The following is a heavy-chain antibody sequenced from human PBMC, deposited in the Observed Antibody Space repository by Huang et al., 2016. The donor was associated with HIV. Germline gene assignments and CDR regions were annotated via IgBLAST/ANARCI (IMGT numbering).Heavy chain of an antibody. CDR2: IRYDGSNT. Sequence: QVQLVESGGGVVQPGGSLRLSCAASGFTFSSYAMHWVRQAPGRGLEWGAFIRYDGSNTYYADSVRGRFTIDRDNSENTLYLQMNSLRPEDTAMYYCAKDTYSSGWYVFGFWGQGTLVTVSS. CDR3: AKDTYSSGWYVFGF. CDR1: GFTFSSYA. J-gene: IGHJ4*02. D-gene: IGHD6-19*01. V-gene: IGHV3-30*02.